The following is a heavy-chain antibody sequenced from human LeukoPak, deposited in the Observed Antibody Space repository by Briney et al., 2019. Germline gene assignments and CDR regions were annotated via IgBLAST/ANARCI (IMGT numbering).Heavy chain of an antibody. D-gene: IGHD4-23*01. CDR2: IKQGGSEK. Sequence: PGGSLRLSCAASGFTFSSHWMAWVRQAPGKGLEWVAKIKQGGSEKHYVDSVKGRFTISRDDAKNSLYLQMNSLTVEDTAVYYCAREAKGSGGKDYWGQGTLVTVSS. J-gene: IGHJ4*02. V-gene: IGHV3-7*05. CDR3: AREAKGSGGKDY. CDR1: GFTFSSHW.